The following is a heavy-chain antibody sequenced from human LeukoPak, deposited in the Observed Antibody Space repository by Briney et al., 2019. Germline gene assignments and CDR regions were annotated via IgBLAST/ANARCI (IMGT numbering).Heavy chain of an antibody. CDR1: GFSFFSYA. CDR3: AKGTPEWEPSMKFDY. D-gene: IGHD1-26*01. Sequence: GGSLRLSCAASGFSFFSYAMHWVRQAPGKGLEWVAFIRYDGSNKYYADSVKGRFTISRDNSKNTLYLQMNSLRAEDTAVYYCAKGTPEWEPSMKFDYWGQGTLVTVSS. V-gene: IGHV3-30*02. CDR2: IRYDGSNK. J-gene: IGHJ4*02.